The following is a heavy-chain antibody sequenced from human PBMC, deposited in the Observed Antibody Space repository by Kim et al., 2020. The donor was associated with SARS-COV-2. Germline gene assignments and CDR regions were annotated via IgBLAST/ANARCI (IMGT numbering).Heavy chain of an antibody. CDR1: GFTFSSYA. V-gene: IGHV3-30*04. J-gene: IGHJ4*02. CDR2: ISYDGSNK. D-gene: IGHD5-18*01. CDR3: ARVREGGYSYGEFDY. Sequence: GGSLRLSCAASGFTFSSYAMHWVRQAPGKGLEWVAVISYDGSNKYYADSVKGRFTISRDNSKNTLYLQMNSLRAEDTAVYYCARVREGGYSYGEFDYWGQGTLVTVSS.